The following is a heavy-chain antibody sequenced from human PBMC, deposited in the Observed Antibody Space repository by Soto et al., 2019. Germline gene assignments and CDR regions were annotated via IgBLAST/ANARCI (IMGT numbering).Heavy chain of an antibody. D-gene: IGHD2-15*01. V-gene: IGHV4-4*07. CDR3: ARAGCSGNGCFEYFFGR. CDR1: GGSIRSYY. CDR2: IFTTGTT. Sequence: PSETLSLTCTVSGGSIRSYYWNWIRQPAGKGLEWLGRIFTTGTTNYSPSLKSRVSMSVDTSRNQFSLELRSVTAADTAVYYCARAGCSGNGCFEYFFGRWGQGILVTVSS. J-gene: IGHJ4*02.